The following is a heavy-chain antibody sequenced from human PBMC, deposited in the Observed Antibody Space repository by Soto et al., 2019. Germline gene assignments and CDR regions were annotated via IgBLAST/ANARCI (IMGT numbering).Heavy chain of an antibody. CDR3: ARLVYLSGICYFDY. Sequence: PSETLSLTCTVSGGSISSSSYYWGWIRQPPGKGLEWIGSIYYSGSTYYNPSLKSRVTISVDTSKNQFSLKLSSVTAADTAVYYCARLVYLSGICYFDYWGQGTLVTVSS. CDR2: IYYSGST. V-gene: IGHV4-39*01. CDR1: GGSISSSSYY. D-gene: IGHD1-20*01. J-gene: IGHJ4*02.